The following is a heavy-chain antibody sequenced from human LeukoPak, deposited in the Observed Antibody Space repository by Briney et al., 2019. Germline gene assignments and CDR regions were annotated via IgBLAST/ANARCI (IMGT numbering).Heavy chain of an antibody. D-gene: IGHD2-2*01. CDR3: AKDQPRAYFDS. V-gene: IGHV3-30*02. J-gene: IGHJ4*02. Sequence: GGSLRLSCAASGFTFSGYGMHWVRQAPGKGLEWVTFIRYDGSNEYYGGSVKGRFTISRDNSKNMLFLQMDSLRAEDTAVYYCAKDQPRAYFDSWGQGTLVTVSS. CDR2: IRYDGSNE. CDR1: GFTFSGYG.